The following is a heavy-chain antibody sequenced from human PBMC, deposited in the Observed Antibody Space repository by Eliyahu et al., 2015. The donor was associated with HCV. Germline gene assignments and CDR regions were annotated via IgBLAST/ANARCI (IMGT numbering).Heavy chain of an antibody. D-gene: IGHD3-22*01. Sequence: QVQLVQSGAEVKKPGASVKVSCXASGYXFXSYYMHXVRQAPGQGLEWMGIINPSGGSTSYAQKFQGRVTMTRDTSTSTVYMELSSLRSEDTAVYYCARDFLNSGSPAGDYWGQGTLVTVSS. J-gene: IGHJ4*02. V-gene: IGHV1-46*03. CDR1: GYXFXSYY. CDR3: ARDFLNSGSPAGDY. CDR2: INPSGGST.